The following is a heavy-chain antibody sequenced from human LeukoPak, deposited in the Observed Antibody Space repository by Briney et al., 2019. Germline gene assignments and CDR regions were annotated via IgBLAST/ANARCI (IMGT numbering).Heavy chain of an antibody. Sequence: GGSLRVSCAATGFTFRNYAMGWVRQAPGKGLEWVAVIWYDGSNKYYADSVKGRFTISRDNSKNTLYLQMNSLRAEDTAVYYCASANYYDSSGSNWGDYWGQGTLVTVSS. J-gene: IGHJ4*02. CDR2: IWYDGSNK. D-gene: IGHD3-22*01. V-gene: IGHV3-33*08. CDR1: GFTFRNYA. CDR3: ASANYYDSSGSNWGDY.